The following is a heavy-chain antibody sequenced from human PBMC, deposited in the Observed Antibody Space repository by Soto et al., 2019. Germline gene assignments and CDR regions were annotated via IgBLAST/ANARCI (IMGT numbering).Heavy chain of an antibody. Sequence: QLQLQESGAGLVKPSQTLSLTCAVYGGSISSGCYSWSWLRQPQGQGLEWTGYIYHSGRPYHIPARKSRLTISVDTSKNQFLLKLSAVTAADRAVYYWARGPDYWGQGTLVTVSS. CDR1: GGSISSGCYS. CDR2: IYHSGRP. V-gene: IGHV4-30-2*01. CDR3: ARGPDY. J-gene: IGHJ4*02.